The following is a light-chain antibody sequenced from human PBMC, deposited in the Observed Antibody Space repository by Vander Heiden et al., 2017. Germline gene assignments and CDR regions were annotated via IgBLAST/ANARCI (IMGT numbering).Light chain of an antibody. CDR1: QSLLHSNGYNY. CDR3: MQALQTPLT. Sequence: DIVMTHSPLSLPVTTGEPDSISCSSSQSLLHSNGYNYLDWYRQQPGQPPQLLISLSSKRASGVSDRFSGSGSGKYSTLKSSRVDAEDVGVYYCMQALQTPLTFGGGTKLEIK. J-gene: IGKJ4*01. CDR2: LSS. V-gene: IGKV2-28*01.